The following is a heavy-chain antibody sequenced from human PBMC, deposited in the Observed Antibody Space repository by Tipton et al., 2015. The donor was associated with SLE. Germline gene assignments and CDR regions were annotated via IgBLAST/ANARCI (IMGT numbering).Heavy chain of an antibody. CDR2: INHSGST. V-gene: IGHV4-34*01. Sequence: TLSLTCAVYGGSFSGYYWSWIRQPPGKGLEWIGEINHSGSTNYNPSLKSRVTISVDTSKNQFSLKLSSVTAADTAVYYCARVFLEGSSSGSGTWYFDYWGQGTLVTVSS. D-gene: IGHD6-13*01. CDR1: GGSFSGYY. J-gene: IGHJ4*02. CDR3: ARVFLEGSSSGSGTWYFDY.